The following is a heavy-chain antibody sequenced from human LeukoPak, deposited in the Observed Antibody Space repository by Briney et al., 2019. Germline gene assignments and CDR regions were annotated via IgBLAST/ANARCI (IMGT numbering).Heavy chain of an antibody. V-gene: IGHV3-30*18. CDR3: AKERAAAGTSFDY. Sequence: GRSLRLSCAASGFTFSSYGMHWVRQAPGKGLEWVAVISYDGSNKYYADSVKVRFTISRDNSKNTLYLQMNSLRAEDTAVYYCAKERAAAGTSFDYWGQGTLVTVSS. CDR2: ISYDGSNK. J-gene: IGHJ4*02. CDR1: GFTFSSYG. D-gene: IGHD6-13*01.